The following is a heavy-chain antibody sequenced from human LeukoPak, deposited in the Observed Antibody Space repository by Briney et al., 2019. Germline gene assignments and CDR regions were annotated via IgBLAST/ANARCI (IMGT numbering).Heavy chain of an antibody. V-gene: IGHV4-59*01. Sequence: SETLSLTCTVSGGSISNYFWTWIRQPPGKGLEWTGYIDYSGSTNYNPSLKSRVTISVDTSKNQFSLKLTSVTAADTAVYYCARMYSSTIPPGYWGQGTLVTVSS. J-gene: IGHJ4*02. D-gene: IGHD6-13*01. CDR1: GGSISNYF. CDR2: IDYSGST. CDR3: ARMYSSTIPPGY.